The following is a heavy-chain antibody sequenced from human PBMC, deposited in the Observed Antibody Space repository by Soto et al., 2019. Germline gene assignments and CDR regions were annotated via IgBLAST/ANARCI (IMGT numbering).Heavy chain of an antibody. CDR3: ARGGIYVGLDS. CDR1: GGSLKSSSYY. J-gene: IGHJ4*02. V-gene: IGHV4-61*01. CDR2: IHYFGIT. D-gene: IGHD5-12*01. Sequence: QVQLQESGPGLVKPSETLSLTCTVSGGSLKSSSYYWSWIRQPPGKGLEWIGYIHYFGITKYNPSLESRVVISVYTSKNQFSLKVPSVTAADTAKYFCARGGIYVGLDSWGQGARVTVSS.